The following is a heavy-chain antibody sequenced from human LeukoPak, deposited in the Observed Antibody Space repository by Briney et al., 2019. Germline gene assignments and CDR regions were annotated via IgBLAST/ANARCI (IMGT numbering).Heavy chain of an antibody. D-gene: IGHD3-3*01. CDR2: INHSRST. J-gene: IGHJ5*02. V-gene: IGHV4-34*01. CDR1: GGSFSGYY. CDR3: ARGGTYYDFWSGYYQYNWFDP. Sequence: PSETLSLTCAVYGGSFSGYYWSWIRQPPGKGLEWIGEINHSRSTNYNPSLKSRVTISVDTSKNQFSLKLSSVTAADTAVYYCARGGTYYDFWSGYYQYNWFDPWGQGTLVTVSS.